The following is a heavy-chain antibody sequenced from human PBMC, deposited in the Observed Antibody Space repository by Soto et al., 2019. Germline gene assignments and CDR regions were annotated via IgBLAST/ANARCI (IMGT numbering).Heavy chain of an antibody. CDR1: GYSFTSYW. Sequence: GEYLRVSSHGSGYSFTSYWIGWVRQMPGKDLEWMGIIYPGDSDTRYSPSFQGQVTISADKSLRTAYLQWTSLKASDTALYYCARTRLFSFGFHCDGKAVCGQGSSVTGSS. J-gene: IGHJ6*02. CDR3: ARTRLFSFGFHCDGKAV. CDR2: IYPGDSDT. V-gene: IGHV5-51*01. D-gene: IGHD3-16*01.